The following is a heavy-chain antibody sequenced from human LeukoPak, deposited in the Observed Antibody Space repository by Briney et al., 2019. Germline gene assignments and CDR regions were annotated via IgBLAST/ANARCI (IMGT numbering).Heavy chain of an antibody. Sequence: GRSLRLSCAASGFTFSSYALHWVRQAPGKGLEWVAVISYDGSHKYYADSVKGRFTISRDNSKNTLYLQMNSLRPEDTALYYCARGSYGSGTEQYYFDNRGQGTLVTVSS. CDR1: GFTFSSYA. V-gene: IGHV3-30*04. CDR3: ARGSYGSGTEQYYFDN. J-gene: IGHJ4*02. D-gene: IGHD3-10*01. CDR2: ISYDGSHK.